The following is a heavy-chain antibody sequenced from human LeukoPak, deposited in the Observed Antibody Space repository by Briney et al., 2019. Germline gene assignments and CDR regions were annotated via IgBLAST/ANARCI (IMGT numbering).Heavy chain of an antibody. Sequence: GGSLRLSCAASGFTFSNYAMSWVRQAPGKGLEWVSGITGSGGGTNYADSVKGRFTISRDNSKNTLYLQMNSLRAEDTAAYYCAKDGPLYYYYMDVWGKGTTVTVSS. J-gene: IGHJ6*03. V-gene: IGHV3-23*01. CDR3: AKDGPLYYYYMDV. CDR1: GFTFSNYA. CDR2: ITGSGGGT.